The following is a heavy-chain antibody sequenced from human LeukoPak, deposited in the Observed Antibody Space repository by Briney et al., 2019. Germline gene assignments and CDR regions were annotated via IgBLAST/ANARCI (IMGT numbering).Heavy chain of an antibody. J-gene: IGHJ4*02. D-gene: IGHD3-16*02. CDR3: AKNYVWGSYRYTFDYFDY. Sequence: GALRLSCAASGFTFSSYGMSWVRQAPGKGLEWVSAISGSGGSTYYADSVKGRFTISRDNSKNTLYLQMNSLRAEDTAVYYCAKNYVWGSYRYTFDYFDYWGQGTLVTVSS. CDR2: ISGSGGST. CDR1: GFTFSSYG. V-gene: IGHV3-23*01.